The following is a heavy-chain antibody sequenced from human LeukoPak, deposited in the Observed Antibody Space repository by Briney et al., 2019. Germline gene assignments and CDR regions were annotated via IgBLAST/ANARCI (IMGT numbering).Heavy chain of an antibody. V-gene: IGHV1-46*01. D-gene: IGHD2-2*01. CDR1: RYTFTSYY. J-gene: IGHJ5*02. CDR2: INPSGGST. CDR3: ARARSRSSTSVNWFDP. Sequence: ASVKVSCKASRYTFTSYYMHWVRQAPGQGLEWMGIINPSGGSTSYAQKFQGRVTMTRDTSTSTVYMELSSLRSEDTAVYYCARARSRSSTSVNWFDPWGQGTLVTVSS.